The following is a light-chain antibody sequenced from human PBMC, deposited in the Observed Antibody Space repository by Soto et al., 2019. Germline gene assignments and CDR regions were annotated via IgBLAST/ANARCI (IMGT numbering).Light chain of an antibody. V-gene: IGLV1-44*01. Sequence: QSVLTQPPSVSGTPGQRVTISCSGGTSNIGNYRGYTVNWYQQLPGAAPKLLMYKNIHWPSGVPDRFSASRSGTSASLAISGLQSEDEGDYYCAVWDDSLNALVFGGGTKLTVL. J-gene: IGLJ2*01. CDR1: TSNIGNYRGYT. CDR2: KNI. CDR3: AVWDDSLNALV.